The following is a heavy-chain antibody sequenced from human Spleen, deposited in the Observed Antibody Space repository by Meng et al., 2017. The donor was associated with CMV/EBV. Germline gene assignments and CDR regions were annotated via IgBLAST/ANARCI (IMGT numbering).Heavy chain of an antibody. D-gene: IGHD3-10*01. J-gene: IGHJ4*02. CDR3: ARGGGEYGYDL. CDR2: ISSANADT. CDR1: GYTFTSFV. Sequence: CTASGYTFTSFVITWVRQAPTQGLEWVGWISSANADTRYAQHFQGRVSLTTDTSRNTAYMELRSLRSDDTALYYCARGGGEYGYDLWGQGTLVTVSS. V-gene: IGHV1-18*01.